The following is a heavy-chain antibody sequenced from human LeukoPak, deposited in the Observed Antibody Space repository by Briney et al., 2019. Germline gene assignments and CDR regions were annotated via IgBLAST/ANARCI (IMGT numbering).Heavy chain of an antibody. V-gene: IGHV2-70*01. CDR3: ARTENYYDSSGPYFDY. D-gene: IGHD3-22*01. Sequence: SGPTLVNPTQTLTLTCTFSGFSLSTSGVGVGWIRQPPGKALEWLALIDWDDDKYYSTSLKTRLTISKDTSKNQVVLTMTNMDPVDTATYYCARTENYYDSSGPYFDYWGQGTLVTVSS. CDR2: IDWDDDK. CDR1: GFSLSTSGVG. J-gene: IGHJ4*02.